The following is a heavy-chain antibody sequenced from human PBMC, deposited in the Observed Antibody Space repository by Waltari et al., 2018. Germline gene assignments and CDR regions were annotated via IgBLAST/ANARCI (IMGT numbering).Heavy chain of an antibody. V-gene: IGHV3-30*02. J-gene: IGHJ4*02. CDR2: ILFDGSDK. CDR1: GFTFRKFG. Sequence: QVQLVESGGGVVKPGGSLRLSCAASGFTFRKFGMHWVRQAPGKGLELVVLILFDGSDKFYADSVRGRFTISSDNSKRTLHLDMNNLKVDDTAMYYCAKDAFGNTYLDLWGQGTLVTVSS. CDR3: AKDAFGNTYLDL. D-gene: IGHD3-10*01.